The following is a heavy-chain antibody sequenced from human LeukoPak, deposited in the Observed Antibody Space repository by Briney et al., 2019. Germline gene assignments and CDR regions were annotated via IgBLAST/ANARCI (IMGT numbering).Heavy chain of an antibody. CDR3: ARVRGTMIGDAFDI. CDR2: ISSNGGST. V-gene: IGHV3-64*01. J-gene: IGHJ3*02. CDR1: GFTFSNYA. D-gene: IGHD3-22*01. Sequence: PSGGSLRLSCAASGFTFSNYAMHWVRQAPGKGLESVSTISSNGGSTYYANSVKGRFTISRDNSKNTLYLQMGSLRAEDMAVYYCARVRGTMIGDAFDIWGQGTMVTVSS.